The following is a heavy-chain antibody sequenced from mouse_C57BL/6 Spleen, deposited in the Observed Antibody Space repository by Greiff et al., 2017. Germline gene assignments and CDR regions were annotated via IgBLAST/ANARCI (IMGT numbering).Heavy chain of an antibody. CDR3: ARAGGYYVWFAY. Sequence: QVQLQQPGTELVKPGASVKLSCKASGYTFTRYWMHWVKQRPGQGLEWIGNIIPSNGGTNYNEKFKSKATLTADKSSSTAYLQLSSLTSEDTAVYYCARAGGYYVWFAYWGKGTLVTVSA. CDR2: IIPSNGGT. V-gene: IGHV1-53*01. CDR1: GYTFTRYW. D-gene: IGHD2-3*01. J-gene: IGHJ3*01.